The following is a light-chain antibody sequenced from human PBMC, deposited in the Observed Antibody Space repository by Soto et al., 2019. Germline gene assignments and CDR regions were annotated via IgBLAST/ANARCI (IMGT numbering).Light chain of an antibody. J-gene: IGKJ5*01. CDR3: QQYNNWPPIT. Sequence: EIVMTQSPATPSLSPGERATLSCRASRSVSSNLAWYQQKPGQAPRLLIYGASTRATGIPARFSGSGSGTEFTLTISSLQSEDFAVYYCQQYNNWPPITFGQGTRLEIK. CDR1: RSVSSN. CDR2: GAS. V-gene: IGKV3-15*01.